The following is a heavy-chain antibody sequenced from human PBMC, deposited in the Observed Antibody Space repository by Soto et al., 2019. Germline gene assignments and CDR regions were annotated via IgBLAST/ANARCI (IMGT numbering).Heavy chain of an antibody. V-gene: IGHV1-18*01. D-gene: IGHD6-19*01. J-gene: IGHJ5*02. CDR1: GYTFTSYG. CDR2: ISAYNGNT. CDR3: ARGDSTGSPTGWFDP. Sequence: GASVKVSCKASGYTFTSYGISWVRQAPGQGLEWMGWISAYNGNTNYAQKFQGRVTLTTDTSTTTTYMDLRSLTSDDTAVYFCARGDSTGSPTGWFDPWGQGTLVTVSS.